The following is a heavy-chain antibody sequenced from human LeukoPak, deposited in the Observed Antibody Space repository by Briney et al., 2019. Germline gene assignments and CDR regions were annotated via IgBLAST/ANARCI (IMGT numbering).Heavy chain of an antibody. D-gene: IGHD3-3*01. CDR1: GYTFTGYY. V-gene: IGHV1-2*02. CDR2: INPNSGGT. CDR3: ARGDRLRFLEWLPPMPFDY. J-gene: IGHJ4*02. Sequence: ASVKVSCKASGYTFTGYYMHWVRQAPGQGLEWMGWINPNSGGTNYAQKFQGRVTMTRDTSISTAYMELSRLRSDDTAVYYCARGDRLRFLEWLPPMPFDYWGQGTLVTVSS.